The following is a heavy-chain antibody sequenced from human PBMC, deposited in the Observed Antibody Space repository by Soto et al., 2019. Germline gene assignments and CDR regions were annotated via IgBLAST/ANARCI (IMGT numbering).Heavy chain of an antibody. CDR2: LKPDNGGT. CDR1: GYTFTGHY. V-gene: IGHV1-2*02. Sequence: QVQLVQSGAEVKPPGASVKVSCKASGYTFTGHYMHWVRQVSGRRLEFLGWLKPDNGGTYYAPRFQGRVTFTRDTSNTTAYMEMSGLLSDDTAVYFCAWDLCPLGSGSPCPTFGMDLWGQGTTVAVSS. D-gene: IGHD3-10*01. CDR3: AWDLCPLGSGSPCPTFGMDL. J-gene: IGHJ6*02.